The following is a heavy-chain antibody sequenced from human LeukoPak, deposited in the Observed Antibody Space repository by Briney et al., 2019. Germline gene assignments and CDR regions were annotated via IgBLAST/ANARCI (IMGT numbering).Heavy chain of an antibody. V-gene: IGHV3-7*01. CDR2: IKQDGSEK. J-gene: IGHJ4*02. CDR3: AINNRDSSGYSQFDY. D-gene: IGHD3-22*01. CDR1: GFTFSSYW. Sequence: GESLKISCAASGFTFSSYWMSWVRQAPGKGLEWVANIKQDGSEKYYVDSVKGRFTISRDNAKNSLYLQMNSLRAEDTAVYYCAINNRDSSGYSQFDYWGQGTLVTVSS.